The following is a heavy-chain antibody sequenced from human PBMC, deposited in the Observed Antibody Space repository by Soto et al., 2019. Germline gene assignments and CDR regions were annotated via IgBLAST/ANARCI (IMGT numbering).Heavy chain of an antibody. CDR2: INHSGST. V-gene: IGHV4-34*01. D-gene: IGHD3-16*02. J-gene: IGHJ4*02. CDR3: ARIKSHDYVWGSHRPFED. CDR1: VVSFSTYY. Sequence: PSETLSLTCAFYVVSFSTYYWTWIRQPPGKGLEWIGEINHSGSTNYNSSLKSRATISADTSKNQFSLKLSSVTAEDTAVYYCARIKSHDYVWGSHRPFEDWGQGSWDTVSS.